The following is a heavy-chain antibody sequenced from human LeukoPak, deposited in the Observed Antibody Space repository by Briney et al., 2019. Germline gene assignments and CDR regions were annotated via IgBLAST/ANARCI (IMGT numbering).Heavy chain of an antibody. CDR2: IKKDGSEK. Sequence: GGSLRLSCAPSGFTFSSYWMSWVRQAPGKGLEWVANIKKDGSEKYYVDSVKGRFTISRDNSKNTLYLQMNSLRAEDTAVYYCAKAQSPITMIVVVTLDYWGQGTLVTVSS. D-gene: IGHD3-22*01. CDR3: AKAQSPITMIVVVTLDY. J-gene: IGHJ4*02. V-gene: IGHV3-7*03. CDR1: GFTFSSYW.